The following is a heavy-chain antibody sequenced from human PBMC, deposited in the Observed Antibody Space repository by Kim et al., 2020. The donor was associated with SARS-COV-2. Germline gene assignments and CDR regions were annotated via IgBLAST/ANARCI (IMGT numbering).Heavy chain of an antibody. CDR2: IFYSGCT. J-gene: IGHJ6*02. CDR3: ARDPTTVVTPYYYYGMDV. Sequence: SESLSLTCTVSGGSISSYYWSWIRQPPGKGLEWIGYIFYSGCTNYNPSLKSRVTISVDTSKNQFSLKLSSVTAADTAVYYCARDPTTVVTPYYYYGMDVWGHGTTVTVTS. D-gene: IGHD4-17*01. CDR1: GGSISSYY. V-gene: IGHV4-59*13.